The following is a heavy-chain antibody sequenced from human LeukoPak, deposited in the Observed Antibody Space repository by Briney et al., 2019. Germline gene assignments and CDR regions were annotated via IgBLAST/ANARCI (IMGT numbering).Heavy chain of an antibody. CDR1: GYTFTGYY. CDR2: INPNSGGT. D-gene: IGHD4-17*01. V-gene: IGHV1-2*02. Sequence: ASVKVSCKASGYTFTGYYMHWVRQAPGQGLEWMGWINPNSGGTNYAQKFQGRVTMTRDTSISTAYMELSRLRSDDTAVYYCARVFPTVTTWGNFDYWGQGTLVTVSS. CDR3: ARVFPTVTTWGNFDY. J-gene: IGHJ4*02.